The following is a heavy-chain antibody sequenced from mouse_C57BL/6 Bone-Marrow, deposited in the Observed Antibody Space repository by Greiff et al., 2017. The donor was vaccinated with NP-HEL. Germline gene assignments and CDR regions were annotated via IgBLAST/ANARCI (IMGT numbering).Heavy chain of an antibody. CDR2: IDPEDGDT. D-gene: IGHD1-1*01. CDR3: TTSGSTAYYCAMDY. J-gene: IGHJ4*01. CDR1: GFNIKDYY. Sequence: VQLQQSGAELVRPGASVKLSCTASGFNIKDYYMHWVKQRPEQGLEWIGRIDPEDGDTEYAPKFQGKATMTADTSSNTAYLQLSSLTSADTAVYDGTTSGSTAYYCAMDYWGQGTSVTVSS. V-gene: IGHV14-1*01.